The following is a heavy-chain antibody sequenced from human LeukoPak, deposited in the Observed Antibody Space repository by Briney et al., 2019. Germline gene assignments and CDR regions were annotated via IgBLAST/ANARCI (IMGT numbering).Heavy chain of an antibody. CDR1: GFTFSSYA. Sequence: PGGSLRLSCAASGFTFSSYAMSWVRQAPGKGLEWVSAISGSGGSTYYADSVKGRFTISRDNSKNTLYLQMNSLRAEDTALYYCAKPRGLTIVGAHFDYWGQGTLVTVSS. CDR3: AKPRGLTIVGAHFDY. D-gene: IGHD1-26*01. J-gene: IGHJ4*02. CDR2: ISGSGGST. V-gene: IGHV3-23*01.